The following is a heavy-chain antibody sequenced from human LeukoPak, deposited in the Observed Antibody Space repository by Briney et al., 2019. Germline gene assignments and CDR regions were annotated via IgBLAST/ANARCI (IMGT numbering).Heavy chain of an antibody. D-gene: IGHD6-19*01. V-gene: IGHV1-3*01. CDR3: ARRDSSGWYVFDY. Sequence: ASVKVSYKASGYTFTSYAMHWVRQAPGQRREWMGWINAGNGNTKYSQKFQGRVTITRDTSASTAYMELSSLRSEDTAVYYCARRDSSGWYVFDYWGQGTLVTVSS. CDR1: GYTFTSYA. J-gene: IGHJ4*02. CDR2: INAGNGNT.